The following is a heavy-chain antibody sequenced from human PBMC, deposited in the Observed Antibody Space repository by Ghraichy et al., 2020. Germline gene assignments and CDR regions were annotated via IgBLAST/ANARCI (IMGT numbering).Heavy chain of an antibody. Sequence: SETLSLTCTVSGGSISSYYWSWIRQPPGKRLEWIGYIYYSGSTNYNPSLKSRVTISVDTSKNQFSLKLSSVTAADTVVYYCARDYGGTNYYYYGMDVWGQGTTVTVSS. D-gene: IGHD4-23*01. CDR3: ARDYGGTNYYYYGMDV. CDR1: GGSISSYY. CDR2: IYYSGST. J-gene: IGHJ6*02. V-gene: IGHV4-59*12.